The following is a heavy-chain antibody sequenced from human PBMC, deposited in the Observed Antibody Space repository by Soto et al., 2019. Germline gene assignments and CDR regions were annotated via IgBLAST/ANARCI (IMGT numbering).Heavy chain of an antibody. CDR3: AGDSTSLDY. CDR2: IFYKGTI. V-gene: IGHV4-59*01. J-gene: IGHJ4*02. CDR1: GDSISPYY. D-gene: IGHD3-16*02. Sequence: KTSETLSLTCTVSGDSISPYYWSWIRQPPGKGLEWIGYIFYKGTIKYNPSLKSRVTISVDTSQNQFSLKLRSVTAADTAVYYCAGDSTSLDYWGQGALVTVSS.